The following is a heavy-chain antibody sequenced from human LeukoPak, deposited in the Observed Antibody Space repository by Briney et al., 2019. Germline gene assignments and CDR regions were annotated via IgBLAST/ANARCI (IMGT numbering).Heavy chain of an antibody. Sequence: GGTLRLSCAASGFTFSSYGMHWGRQAPGQGLEGVAVIWYDGSNKYYADSVKGRFAISRVDSQNTLSLQMNSLRAAATAVPYCSRDASNYTAMSLFDYSGQGTLVTVSS. J-gene: IGHJ4*02. CDR1: GFTFSSYG. CDR2: IWYDGSNK. D-gene: IGHD5-18*01. V-gene: IGHV3-33*01. CDR3: SRDASNYTAMSLFDY.